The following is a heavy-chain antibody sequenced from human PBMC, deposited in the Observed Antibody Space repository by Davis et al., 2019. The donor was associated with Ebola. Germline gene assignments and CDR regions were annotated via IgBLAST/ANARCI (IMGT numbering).Heavy chain of an antibody. Sequence: MPSETLSLTCTVSGGSISSSSYYWSWIRQPPGKGLEWIGYIYYSGSTNYNPSLNSRVTISVDTSKNQFSLKLSSVTAADTAVYYCARLMGYYGLDVWGQGTTVTVSS. CDR2: IYYSGST. V-gene: IGHV4-61*01. D-gene: IGHD3-10*01. CDR1: GGSISSSSYY. CDR3: ARLMGYYGLDV. J-gene: IGHJ6*02.